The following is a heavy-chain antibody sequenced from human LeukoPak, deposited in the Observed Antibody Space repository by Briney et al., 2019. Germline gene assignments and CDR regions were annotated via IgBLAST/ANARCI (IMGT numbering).Heavy chain of an antibody. CDR2: ISAGNGNT. CDR1: GYTFTSYA. D-gene: IGHD5-12*01. Sequence: GASVKVSCKASGYTFTSYAIHWVRQAPGQRLEWMGWISAGNGNTKYSQNFQGRVTFISNTSATTAFMELSSLRSEDAAVYYCAKGGTYLRVPKVLDWFNPWGQGTLVTVSS. CDR3: AKGGTYLRVPKVLDWFNP. J-gene: IGHJ5*02. V-gene: IGHV1-3*01.